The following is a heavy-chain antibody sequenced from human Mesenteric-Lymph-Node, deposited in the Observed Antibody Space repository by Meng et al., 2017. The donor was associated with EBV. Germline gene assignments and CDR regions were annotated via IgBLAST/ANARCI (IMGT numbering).Heavy chain of an antibody. CDR2: INNDGSGT. V-gene: IGHV3-74*03. CDR1: GFTFSSYW. CDR3: ARDQDGAGGTIDY. J-gene: IGHJ4*02. D-gene: IGHD1-26*01. Sequence: VRRGESGGGLVQPGGSLTLSCAASGFTFSSYWMQWVRQAPGKGLVWVSRINNDGSGTTYADSVRGRFTISRDNAKNTLYMQVNSLRAEDTAVYYCARDQDGAGGTIDYWGRGTLVTVSS.